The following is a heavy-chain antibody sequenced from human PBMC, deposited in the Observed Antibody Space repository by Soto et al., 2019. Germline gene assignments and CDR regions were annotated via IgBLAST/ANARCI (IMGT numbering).Heavy chain of an antibody. CDR1: GFTFSSYA. J-gene: IGHJ6*02. V-gene: IGHV3-23*01. CDR3: AKGGYYYDTAGMDV. D-gene: IGHD3-22*01. Sequence: EVQVLESGGGLVQPGGSLRLSCAASGFTFSSYAMTWVRQASGKGLEWVSGISGSGVDTYYGDSVKGRFTISRDNSKNTLYLQMNSLRAEDTAVYYCAKGGYYYDTAGMDVWGHGTTVTVS. CDR2: ISGSGVDT.